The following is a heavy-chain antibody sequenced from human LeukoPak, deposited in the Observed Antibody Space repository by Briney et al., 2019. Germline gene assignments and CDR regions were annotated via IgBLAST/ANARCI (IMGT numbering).Heavy chain of an antibody. J-gene: IGHJ4*02. CDR1: GGSFSGYY. CDR2: INHSGST. V-gene: IGHV4-34*01. CDR3: ARGALTVVPDY. Sequence: SETLSLTCAVYGGSFSGYYWSWIRQPPGKGLEWIGEINHSGSTNYNPSLKSRVTISVDTSKNQFSLKLSSATAADTAVYYCARGALTVVPDYWGQGTLVTVSS. D-gene: IGHD4-23*01.